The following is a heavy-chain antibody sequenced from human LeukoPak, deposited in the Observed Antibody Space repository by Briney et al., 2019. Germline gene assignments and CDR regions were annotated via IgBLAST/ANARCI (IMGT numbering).Heavy chain of an antibody. CDR2: INPNSGGT. J-gene: IGHJ4*02. D-gene: IGHD7-27*01. CDR1: GYTFIGYY. Sequence: ASGKVSCKASGYTFIGYYMHWVRQAPGQGLERMGWINPNSGGTNYAQKLQGRVTTTRDTSISTAYMELSRLRSGDTAGYYCARIETSQSGDRVYYFDYWGQGTLVTVSS. V-gene: IGHV1-2*02. CDR3: ARIETSQSGDRVYYFDY.